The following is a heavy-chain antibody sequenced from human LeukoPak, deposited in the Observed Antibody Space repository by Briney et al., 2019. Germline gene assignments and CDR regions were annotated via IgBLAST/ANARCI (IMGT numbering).Heavy chain of an antibody. CDR3: ARSLTANEIDS. Sequence: PSETLSLTCTVSGGSISSGDYYWSWIRQPPGKGLEWIGYIYYSGSTYYNPSLKSRVTISVDTSKNQFSLKLTSVTAADTAVYYCARSLTANEIDSWGQGTLVTVSS. CDR1: GGSISSGDYY. J-gene: IGHJ4*02. CDR2: IYYSGST. V-gene: IGHV4-30-4*01. D-gene: IGHD4/OR15-4a*01.